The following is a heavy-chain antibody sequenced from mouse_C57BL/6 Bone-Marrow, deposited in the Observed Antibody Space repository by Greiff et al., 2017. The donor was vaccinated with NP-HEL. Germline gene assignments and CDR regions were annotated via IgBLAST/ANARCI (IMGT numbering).Heavy chain of an antibody. D-gene: IGHD2-1*01. J-gene: IGHJ4*01. CDR2: IDPENGDT. V-gene: IGHV14-4*01. CDR3: TTCRVYYGNYYAMAY. CDR1: GFNIKDDY. Sequence: VQLQQSGAELVRPGASVKLSCTASGFNIKDDYMHWVKQRPEQGLEWIGWIDPENGDTEYASKFQGKATITADTSSNTAYLQLSSLTSEDTAVYYCTTCRVYYGNYYAMAYWGQGTSVTVSS.